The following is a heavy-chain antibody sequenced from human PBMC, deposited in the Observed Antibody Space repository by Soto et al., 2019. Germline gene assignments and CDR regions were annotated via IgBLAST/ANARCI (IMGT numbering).Heavy chain of an antibody. CDR2: IYYSGST. V-gene: IGHV4-31*03. J-gene: IGHJ4*02. CDR3: ARADCSGGSCYNFDY. Sequence: QVQLQESGPGLVKPSQTLSLTCTVSGGSISSGGYYWSWIRQHPGKGLEWIGYIYYSGSTYYNPSLTSRVTISVDTSKKQFSLKLSSVTAADTAVYYCARADCSGGSCYNFDYWGQGTLVTVSS. CDR1: GGSISSGGYY. D-gene: IGHD2-15*01.